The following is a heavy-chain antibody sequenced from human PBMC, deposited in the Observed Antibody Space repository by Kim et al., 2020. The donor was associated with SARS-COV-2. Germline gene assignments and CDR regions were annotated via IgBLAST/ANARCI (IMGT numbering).Heavy chain of an antibody. V-gene: IGHV4-39*01. CDR2: IYYSGTT. CDR3: AKGVN. CDR1: GDSISGSSYY. J-gene: IGHJ4*02. D-gene: IGHD2-8*01. Sequence: SETLSLTCTVSGDSISGSSYYWGWIRQPPGKGLEWIGNIYYSGTTNYNPSLKSRVTISIDTSKNQFSLKLSSVTAADTAVYYCAKGVNWGQGTLVTDSA.